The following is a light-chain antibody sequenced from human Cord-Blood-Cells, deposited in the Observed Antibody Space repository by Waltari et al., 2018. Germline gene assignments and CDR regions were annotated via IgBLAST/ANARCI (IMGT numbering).Light chain of an antibody. Sequence: QSALTQPRSVSGSPGQSVTISCTGTSSDVGGYNYVSWYQQHPGKAPKLMIYDVSKQPSGVPDRFSGSKSGNTSSLTISGLQAEDEADYYCCSYAGSYNWVFGGGTKLTGL. CDR1: SSDVGGYNY. J-gene: IGLJ3*02. CDR2: DVS. CDR3: CSYAGSYNWV. V-gene: IGLV2-11*01.